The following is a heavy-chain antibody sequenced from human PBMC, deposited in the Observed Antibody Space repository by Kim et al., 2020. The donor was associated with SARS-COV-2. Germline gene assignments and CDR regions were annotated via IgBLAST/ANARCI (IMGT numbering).Heavy chain of an antibody. J-gene: IGHJ4*02. CDR3: ARDSRSGFHSDY. Sequence: YYNPSLKSRVTISVDTSKNQFSLKLSSVTAADTAVYYCARDSRSGFHSDYWGQGTLVTVSS. D-gene: IGHD3-22*01. V-gene: IGHV4-39*07.